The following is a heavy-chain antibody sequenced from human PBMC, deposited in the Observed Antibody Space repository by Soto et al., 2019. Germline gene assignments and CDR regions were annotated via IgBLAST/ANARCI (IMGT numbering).Heavy chain of an antibody. CDR1: GGTFSSYA. Sequence: QVQLVQSGAEVKKPGSSVKVSCKASGGTFSSYAISWVRQAPGQGLEWMGGIIPIFGTANYAQKFQGRVTITAEESTSTAYMELSSLRSEDTAVYYCARDGTTVTPPNYYYGMDVWGQGTTVPVS. D-gene: IGHD4-4*01. V-gene: IGHV1-69*01. CDR2: IIPIFGTA. J-gene: IGHJ6*02. CDR3: ARDGTTVTPPNYYYGMDV.